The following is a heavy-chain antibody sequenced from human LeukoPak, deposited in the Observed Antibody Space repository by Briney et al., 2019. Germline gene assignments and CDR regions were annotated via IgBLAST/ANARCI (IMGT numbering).Heavy chain of an antibody. J-gene: IGHJ4*02. CDR3: ARVGSTVTTTLDYFDY. V-gene: IGHV7-4-1*02. D-gene: IGHD4-11*01. CDR2: INTNTGNP. Sequence: ASVKVSCTASVGTFTSCAISWMRQAPGQGLGWMGWINTNTGNPTYAQGFTGRVVFSLDTSVRTAYLQISSLKAEDTAVYYCARVGSTVTTTLDYFDYWGQGTLVTVSS. CDR1: VGTFTSCA.